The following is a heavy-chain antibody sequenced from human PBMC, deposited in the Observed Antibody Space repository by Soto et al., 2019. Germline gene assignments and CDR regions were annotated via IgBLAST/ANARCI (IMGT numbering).Heavy chain of an antibody. CDR2: ISYDGSNK. Sequence: VQLVESGGGVVQPGRSLRLSCAASGFTFSSYGMHWVRQAPGKGLEWVAVISYDGSNKYYADSVKGRFTISRDNSKNTLYLQMNSLRAEDTAVYYCANPTAPYYYDSSGYNYDAFDIWGQGTMVTVSS. J-gene: IGHJ3*02. CDR3: ANPTAPYYYDSSGYNYDAFDI. CDR1: GFTFSSYG. D-gene: IGHD3-22*01. V-gene: IGHV3-30*18.